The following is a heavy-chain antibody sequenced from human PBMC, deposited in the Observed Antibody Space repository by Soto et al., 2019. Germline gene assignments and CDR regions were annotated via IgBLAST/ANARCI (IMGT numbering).Heavy chain of an antibody. V-gene: IGHV3-23*01. J-gene: IGHJ4*02. CDR2: ISGSGDRT. CDR1: GFTFSSYA. Sequence: GGSLRLSCAASGFTFSSYAMSWVRQAPGKGLEWVSAISGSGDRTYYADSVKGRFTISRDNSKNTLSLQMNSLRAEDTAVYYCAKVVNSGYYYYFDYWGQGTLVTVSS. D-gene: IGHD1-26*01. CDR3: AKVVNSGYYYYFDY.